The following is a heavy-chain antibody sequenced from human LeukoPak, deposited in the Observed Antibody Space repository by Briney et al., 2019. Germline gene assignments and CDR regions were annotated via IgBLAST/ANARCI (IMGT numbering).Heavy chain of an antibody. D-gene: IGHD3-10*01. CDR2: ISSGGSTT. CDR1: GFTFSSYW. V-gene: IGHV3-74*01. J-gene: IGHJ3*02. CDR3: ARDSRYYYDSRNYDNVAFDM. Sequence: PGGSLRLSCAASGFTFSSYWMHWVRQGPGKGLVWVSRISSGGSTTSYADSVKGRFTISRDNAKNTLYLQMNSLRVEDTAVYYCARDSRYYYDSRNYDNVAFDMWGQGTMVTVSS.